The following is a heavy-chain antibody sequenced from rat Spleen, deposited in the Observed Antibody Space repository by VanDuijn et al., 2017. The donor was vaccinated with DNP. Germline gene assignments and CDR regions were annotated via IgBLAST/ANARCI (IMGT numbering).Heavy chain of an antibody. D-gene: IGHD1-6*01. CDR2: ISSGGST. Sequence: QVQLKESGPGLVQPSQTLSLTCTVSGFSLTSYGVSWVRQPPGKGLEWIAAISSGGSTYYNSALKSRLSISRDTSKSQVFLKMNSLQTEDTAIYFCTRVPYVYSTYYAMDAWGQGTSVTVSS. V-gene: IGHV2S12*01. CDR1: GFSLTSYG. CDR3: TRVPYVYSTYYAMDA. J-gene: IGHJ4*01.